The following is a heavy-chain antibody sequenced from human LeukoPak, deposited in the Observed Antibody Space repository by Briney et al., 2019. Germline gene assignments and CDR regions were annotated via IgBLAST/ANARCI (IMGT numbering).Heavy chain of an antibody. J-gene: IGHJ6*02. CDR3: ARAFRFWSGYGNHYYYGMDV. D-gene: IGHD3-3*01. V-gene: IGHV4-31*03. CDR2: IYYSGST. Sequence: NPSETLSLTCTVSGGSISSGGYYWSWIRQHPGKGLEWIGYIYYSGSTYYNPSLKSRVTISVDTSKNQFSLKLSSVTAADTAVYYCARAFRFWSGYGNHYYYGMDVWGQGTTVTVSS. CDR1: GGSISSGGYY.